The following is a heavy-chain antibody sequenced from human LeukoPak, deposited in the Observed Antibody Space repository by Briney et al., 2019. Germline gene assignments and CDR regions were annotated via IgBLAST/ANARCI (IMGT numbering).Heavy chain of an antibody. J-gene: IGHJ4*02. V-gene: IGHV3-48*03. CDR1: GFTFSSYE. CDR2: ISSSGGTI. D-gene: IGHD1-1*01. CDR3: ARDLHQTGTTLGY. Sequence: GGSLRLSCAASGFTFSSYEMNWVRQAPGKGLEWVSYISSSGGTIYYADSVKGRFTISRDNAKNSLYLQMNSLRAEDTAVYYCARDLHQTGTTLGYWGQGTLATVSS.